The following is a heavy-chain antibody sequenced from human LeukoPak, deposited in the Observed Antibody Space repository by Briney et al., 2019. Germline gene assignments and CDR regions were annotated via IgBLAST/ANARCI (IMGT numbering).Heavy chain of an antibody. CDR1: GFTFSSVG. J-gene: IGHJ6*02. CDR3: ARERRYQLPPYYYYGMDG. D-gene: IGHD2-2*01. Sequence: GRSLRLSCAASGFTFSSVGMHWVRQAPGKGLEWVAVIWYDGSNKYYADSVKGRFTISRDNSKNTLYLQMNSLRAEDTAVYYCARERRYQLPPYYYYGMDGWGQGTTVTVSS. V-gene: IGHV3-33*08. CDR2: IWYDGSNK.